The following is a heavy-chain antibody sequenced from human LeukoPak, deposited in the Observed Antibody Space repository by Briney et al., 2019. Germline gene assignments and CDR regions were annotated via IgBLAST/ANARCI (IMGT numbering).Heavy chain of an antibody. Sequence: GGSLRLSCAASGFTFSSYGMHWVRQAPGKGLEWVAVISYDGSNKYYADSVKGRFTISRDNSKNTLYLQMNSLRAEDTAVYYCAKEKRDIVVVPAALPWFDPWGQGTLVTVSS. CDR1: GFTFSSYG. CDR2: ISYDGSNK. J-gene: IGHJ5*02. CDR3: AKEKRDIVVVPAALPWFDP. D-gene: IGHD2-2*01. V-gene: IGHV3-30*18.